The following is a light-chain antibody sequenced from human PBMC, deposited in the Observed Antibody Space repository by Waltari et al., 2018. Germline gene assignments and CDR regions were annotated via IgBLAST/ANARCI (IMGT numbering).Light chain of an antibody. Sequence: QSVLTQPPSVSGAPGQGVTISCTGSSSNIRAGSDVHWYQQLPGTAPKLLIYGTSNRPSGVRYRFSGSKSGTSASLAITGLQAEDEADYYCQSYDSSLSGYVFGTGTKVTVL. J-gene: IGLJ1*01. V-gene: IGLV1-40*01. CDR3: QSYDSSLSGYV. CDR1: SSNIRAGSD. CDR2: GTS.